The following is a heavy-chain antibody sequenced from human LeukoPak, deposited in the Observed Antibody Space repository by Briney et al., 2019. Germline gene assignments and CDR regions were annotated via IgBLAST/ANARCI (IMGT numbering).Heavy chain of an antibody. CDR3: ASSAMAYYYCYYMDV. CDR1: GGTFSSYA. CDR2: IIPIFGTA. Sequence: ASVKVSCKASGGTFSSYAISWVRQAPGQGLEWMGGIIPIFGTANYAQKFQGRVTITADKSTSTAYMELSSLRSEDTAVYYCASSAMAYYYCYYMDVWGKGTTVTVSS. V-gene: IGHV1-69*06. J-gene: IGHJ6*03. D-gene: IGHD5-18*01.